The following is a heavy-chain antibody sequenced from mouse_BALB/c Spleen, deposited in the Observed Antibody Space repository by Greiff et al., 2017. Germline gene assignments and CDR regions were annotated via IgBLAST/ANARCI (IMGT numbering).Heavy chain of an antibody. CDR2: INPGSGGT. D-gene: IGHD2-14*01. CDR3: ARGVYRSYAMDY. V-gene: IGHV1-54*01. CDR1: GYAFTNYL. Sequence: QVQLQQSGAELVRPGTSVTVSCKASGYAFTNYLIEWVKQRPGQGLEWIGVINPGSGGTNYNEKFKGKATLTADKSSSTAYMQLSGLTSDDSAVYFCARGVYRSYAMDYWGQGTSVTVSS. J-gene: IGHJ4*01.